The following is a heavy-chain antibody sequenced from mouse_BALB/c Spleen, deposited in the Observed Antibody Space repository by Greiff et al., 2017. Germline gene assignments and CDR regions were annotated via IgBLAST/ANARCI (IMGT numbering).Heavy chain of an antibody. CDR3: ARHPLYYYDAMDY. V-gene: IGHV5-6*01. CDR2: ISSGGSYT. D-gene: IGHD1-1*01. J-gene: IGHJ4*01. Sequence: EVQGVESGGDLVKPGGSLKLSCAASGFTFSSYGMSWVRQTPDKRLEWVATISSGGSYTYYPDSVKGRFTISRDNAKNTLYLQMSSLKSEDTAMYYCARHPLYYYDAMDYWGQGTSVTVSS. CDR1: GFTFSSYG.